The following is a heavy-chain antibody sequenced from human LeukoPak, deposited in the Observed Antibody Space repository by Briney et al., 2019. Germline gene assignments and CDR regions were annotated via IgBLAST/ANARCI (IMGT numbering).Heavy chain of an antibody. D-gene: IGHD5-24*01. J-gene: IGHJ4*02. CDR3: TRVGYIDEGIDY. V-gene: IGHV3-7*04. Sequence: GGSLRLSCAASGFTFSSYWMSWVRQAPGKGLEWVANIKQDGSEKHYLGSVKGRFTISRDNGKNSLYLQMNSLRAEDTAIYYCTRVGYIDEGIDYWGQGTLVTVSS. CDR1: GFTFSSYW. CDR2: IKQDGSEK.